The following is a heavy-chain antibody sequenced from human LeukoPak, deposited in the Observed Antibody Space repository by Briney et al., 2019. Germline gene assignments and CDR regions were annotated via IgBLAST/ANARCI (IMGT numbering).Heavy chain of an antibody. CDR2: INAGNGNT. CDR3: ARERYDYVWGRVFDY. D-gene: IGHD3-16*01. V-gene: IGHV1-3*01. Sequence: ASVKVSCKALGYSFTRYAMHWVRQAPGQRLEWMGWINAGNGNTKYSQKFQGRVTITRDTSASTAYMELSSLRSEDTAVYYCARERYDYVWGRVFDYWGQGTLVTVSS. CDR1: GYSFTRYA. J-gene: IGHJ4*02.